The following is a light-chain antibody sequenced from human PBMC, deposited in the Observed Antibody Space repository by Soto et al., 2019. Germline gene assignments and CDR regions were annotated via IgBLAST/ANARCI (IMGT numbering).Light chain of an antibody. Sequence: QSVLTQPPSVSGAPGQRVTISCTGSSSNIGAGYDVHWYQQLPGTAPKLLIYGNSNRPSGVPDRFSGSKSGTSASLAITGPRGECGGYYDCQPFASSLGGWVLGGGTK. V-gene: IGLV1-40*01. CDR3: QPFASSLGGWV. CDR2: GNS. CDR1: SSNIGAGYD. J-gene: IGLJ3*02.